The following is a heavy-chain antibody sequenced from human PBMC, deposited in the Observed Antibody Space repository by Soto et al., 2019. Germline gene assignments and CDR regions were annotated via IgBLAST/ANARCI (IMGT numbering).Heavy chain of an antibody. CDR2: IYWDDDR. D-gene: IGHD4-4*01. V-gene: IGHV2-5*02. J-gene: IGHJ3*02. Sequence: SGPTLVNPTQTLTLTCTFSGFSLSTGGVGVGWIRQPPGKALEWLAVIYWDDDRRYSPSLKSRLTITKDTSKNQVVLTVTNVDPVDTATYFCAHRRRIAVTNTVAGYAFDIWAQGTMVTVSS. CDR3: AHRRRIAVTNTVAGYAFDI. CDR1: GFSLSTGGVG.